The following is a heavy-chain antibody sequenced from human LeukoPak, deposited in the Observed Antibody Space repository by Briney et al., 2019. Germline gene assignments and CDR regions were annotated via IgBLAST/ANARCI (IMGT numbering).Heavy chain of an antibody. CDR2: ISAYNGNT. CDR3: AREFKVVVAATPVRVWHRDFDY. CDR1: GYTFTSYG. V-gene: IGHV1-18*01. Sequence: ASVKVSCEASGYTFTSYGISWVRQAPGQGLEWMGWISAYNGNTNYAQKLQGRVTMTTDTSTSTAYMELRSLRSDDTAVYYCAREFKVVVAATPVRVWHRDFDYWGQGTLVTVSS. D-gene: IGHD2-15*01. J-gene: IGHJ4*02.